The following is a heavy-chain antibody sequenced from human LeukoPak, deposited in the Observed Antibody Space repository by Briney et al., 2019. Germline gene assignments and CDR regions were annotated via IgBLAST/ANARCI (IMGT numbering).Heavy chain of an antibody. CDR3: ARGYGDYFYYFDY. CDR2: ISSGSTYL. V-gene: IGHV3-21*01. Sequence: GGSLRLSCAASGFTFSTYWMNWVRQAPGKGLEWVSSISSGSTYLYYADSVKGRFTIYRDNAENSLSLQMNSLRAEDTAVYYCARGYGDYFYYFDYWGQGTLVSVSS. J-gene: IGHJ4*02. D-gene: IGHD4-17*01. CDR1: GFTFSTYW.